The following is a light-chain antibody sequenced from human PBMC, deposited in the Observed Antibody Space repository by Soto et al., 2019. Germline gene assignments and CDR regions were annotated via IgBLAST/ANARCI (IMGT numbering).Light chain of an antibody. V-gene: IGKV2-28*01. CDR3: MQALETIT. CDR1: QSLLHSNGNNY. J-gene: IGKJ4*01. Sequence: DFVMTQSPLSLSVTPGEPASISCRSSQSLLHSNGNNYLAWYLQKPGQSPQLLIYLVSIRASGVPDRFSGSGSGIDFTLEISRVEAEDVGVYYCMQALETITFGGGTNVEIK. CDR2: LVS.